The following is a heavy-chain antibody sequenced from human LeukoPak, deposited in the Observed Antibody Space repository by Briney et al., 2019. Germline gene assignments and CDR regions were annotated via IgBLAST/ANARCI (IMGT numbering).Heavy chain of an antibody. Sequence: GGPLRLLCTASGFSFSLYPMLWLPQAQGKRLEYVSAISSNGLSTYGGYSVRGRFTITRDNSKNTLYLQMGSLRAEDMAVYFCAGFVGWGQGTLVTVSS. V-gene: IGHV3-64*01. CDR2: ISSNGLST. CDR3: AGFVG. CDR1: GFSFSLYP. J-gene: IGHJ4*02.